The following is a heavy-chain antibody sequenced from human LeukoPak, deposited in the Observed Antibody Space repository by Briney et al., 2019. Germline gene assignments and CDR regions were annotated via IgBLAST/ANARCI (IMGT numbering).Heavy chain of an antibody. Sequence: KPGGSLRLSCAASGLVFSSYTMGWVRHAPGKGLEWVSSSTPATDSTNYADSVQGRFTISRDNAKKTAYLQMNSLRAEDTAVYYCVSGAGLRWGQGTLVTVSS. D-gene: IGHD6-19*01. CDR1: GLVFSSYT. CDR3: VSGAGLR. V-gene: IGHV3-11*03. CDR2: STPATDST. J-gene: IGHJ4*02.